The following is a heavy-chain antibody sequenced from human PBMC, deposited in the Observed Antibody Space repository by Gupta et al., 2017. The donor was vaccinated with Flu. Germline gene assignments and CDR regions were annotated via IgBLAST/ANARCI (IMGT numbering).Heavy chain of an antibody. CDR3: AKDPSVAAVYYFDY. J-gene: IGHJ4*02. CDR2: ISRDGSDK. Sequence: QVQLVESGGGVVQPGGALRLSGAAAGFTFSTDALHWARQAPGKGLEWVAVISRDGSDKHHADSVKGRFTISRDNSKSTLYLQMNSLRTEDTAVYYCAKDPSVAAVYYFDYWGQGTLVTVSS. V-gene: IGHV3-30*18. CDR1: GFTFSTDA. D-gene: IGHD6-13*01.